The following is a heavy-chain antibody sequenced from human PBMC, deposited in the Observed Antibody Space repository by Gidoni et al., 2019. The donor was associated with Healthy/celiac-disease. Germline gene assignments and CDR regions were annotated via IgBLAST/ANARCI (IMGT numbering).Heavy chain of an antibody. CDR3: ATDQGDILTGYSSRFGY. CDR2: FDPDDGDT. V-gene: IGHV1-24*01. Sequence: QVQLAQSGAEEKKAGAAVKVSCQVPGYTLTELSMHWVRQAAGKGLEWRGGFDPDDGDTIYAQKFQGRVTMTEDTSTDTAYMELSSLRSEDTAVYYCATDQGDILTGYSSRFGYWGQGTLVTVSS. CDR1: GYTLTELS. D-gene: IGHD3-9*01. J-gene: IGHJ4*02.